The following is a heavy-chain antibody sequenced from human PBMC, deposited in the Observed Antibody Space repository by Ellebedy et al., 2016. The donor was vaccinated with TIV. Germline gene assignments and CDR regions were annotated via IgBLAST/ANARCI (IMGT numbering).Heavy chain of an antibody. Sequence: GESLKISCKGSGYSFTSYWIGWVRQMPGKGLEWMGIIYPGDSDTRYSPSFQGQVTISADKSISTAYLQWSSLKASDTAMYYCGRLVVPAAPELHGYCMDVWGQGTTVTVSS. J-gene: IGHJ6*02. CDR2: IYPGDSDT. V-gene: IGHV5-51*01. CDR1: GYSFTSYW. CDR3: GRLVVPAAPELHGYCMDV. D-gene: IGHD2-2*01.